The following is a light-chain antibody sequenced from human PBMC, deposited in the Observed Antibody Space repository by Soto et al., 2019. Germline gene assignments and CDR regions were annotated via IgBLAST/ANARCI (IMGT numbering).Light chain of an antibody. V-gene: IGKV3-11*01. J-gene: IGKJ4*01. Sequence: EIVLTQSPATLSLSPGERATLSCRASQIIRSHLAWYQHKPGQAPRLLIYGASNRATGIPDKFSGSGSRTDFTFTISSLEPEDFAVYSCQKRIHWTLTFGGGTKVEIK. CDR2: GAS. CDR3: QKRIHWTLT. CDR1: QIIRSH.